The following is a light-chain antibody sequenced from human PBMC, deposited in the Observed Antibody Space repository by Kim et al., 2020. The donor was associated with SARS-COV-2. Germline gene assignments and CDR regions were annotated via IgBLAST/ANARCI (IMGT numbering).Light chain of an antibody. CDR2: EGS. CDR1: SSDVGSYNL. Sequence: QSALTQPASVSGSPGQSITISCTGTSSDVGSYNLVSWYQQHPGKAPKLMIYEGSKRPSGVSNRFSGSKSANTASLTISGLQAEDEADYYCCSYAGSSTFVFGTGTKV. CDR3: CSYAGSSTFV. J-gene: IGLJ1*01. V-gene: IGLV2-23*01.